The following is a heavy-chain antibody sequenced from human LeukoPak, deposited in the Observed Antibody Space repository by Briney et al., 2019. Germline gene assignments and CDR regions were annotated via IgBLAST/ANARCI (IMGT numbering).Heavy chain of an antibody. CDR1: GFTFSTYW. Sequence: GGSLRLSCAASGFTFSTYWMFWVRQAPGKGLEWLASIKNDGSDIYYEDSVKGRFTISRDNAKNSLYLQLNSLRAEDTAVYFCARDHLAGWALEYWGQGALVTVSS. CDR2: IKNDGSDI. D-gene: IGHD6-19*01. J-gene: IGHJ4*02. V-gene: IGHV3-7*01. CDR3: ARDHLAGWALEY.